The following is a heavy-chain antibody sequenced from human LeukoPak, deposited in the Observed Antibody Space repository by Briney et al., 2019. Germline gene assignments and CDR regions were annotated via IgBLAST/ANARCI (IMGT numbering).Heavy chain of an antibody. V-gene: IGHV3-30*03. CDR2: ISYDGSNK. CDR1: GFTFSSYG. J-gene: IGHJ4*02. CDR3: ASLSPLFDY. Sequence: GGSLRLSCAASGFTFSSYGMHWVRQAPGKGLEGVAVISYDGSNKYYADSVKGRFTISRDNSKNTLYLQMNSLRAEDTAVYYCASLSPLFDYWGQGTLVTVSS.